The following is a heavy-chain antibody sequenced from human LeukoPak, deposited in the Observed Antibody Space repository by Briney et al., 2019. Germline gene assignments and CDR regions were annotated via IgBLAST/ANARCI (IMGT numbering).Heavy chain of an antibody. CDR2: FYPGDSDT. V-gene: IGHV5-51*01. J-gene: IGHJ4*02. CDR3: ARSYYFDTSGYYSETFDY. D-gene: IGHD3-22*01. CDR1: GYSFTNYW. Sequence: GESLKISCKGSGYSFTNYWIAWVRQMPGKGLEWMGIFYPGDSDTRYSPSFQGQVTTSADKSISTAFLQWSSLKASDTAVYYCARSYYFDTSGYYSETFDYWGQGTLVTVSS.